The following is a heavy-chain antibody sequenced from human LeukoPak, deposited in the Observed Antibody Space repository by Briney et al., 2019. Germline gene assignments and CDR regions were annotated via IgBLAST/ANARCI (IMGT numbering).Heavy chain of an antibody. CDR1: GYTFTSYG. CDR3: ARPDRGSSSWFDY. D-gene: IGHD6-13*01. Sequence: GASVKVSCKASGYTFTSYGISWVRQAPGQGLEWMGWISAYNGNTNYAQKFQGRVTMTRDTSISTAYMELSRLRSDDTAVYYCARPDRGSSSWFDYWGQGTLVTVSS. V-gene: IGHV1-18*01. CDR2: ISAYNGNT. J-gene: IGHJ4*02.